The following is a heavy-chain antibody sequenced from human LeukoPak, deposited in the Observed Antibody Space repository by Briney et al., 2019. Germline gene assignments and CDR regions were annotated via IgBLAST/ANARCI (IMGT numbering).Heavy chain of an antibody. Sequence: TETLSLTCTVSGGSISSYYWSWIRQPPGKGLEWIGYIYYTGTTNYNPSLKSRVTISVDTSKKQLSLKLSSVTAADTAVYYCARLPLRSHFDYWGQGTLVTVSS. CDR1: GGSISSYY. CDR3: ARLPLRSHFDY. V-gene: IGHV4-59*08. J-gene: IGHJ4*02. CDR2: IYYTGTT.